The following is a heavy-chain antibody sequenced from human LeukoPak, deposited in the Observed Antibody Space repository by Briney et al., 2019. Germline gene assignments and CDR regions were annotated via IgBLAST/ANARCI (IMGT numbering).Heavy chain of an antibody. J-gene: IGHJ4*02. D-gene: IGHD1-26*01. Sequence: GASVKVSCKASGYTFTSYGISWVRQAPGQGLEWMGWISAYNGNTNYAQKLQGRVTITTDTTKSTAYMELRSLRSDDTAVYYCAISSGSYFTGVDYWGQGTLVTVSS. CDR1: GYTFTSYG. CDR3: AISSGSYFTGVDY. CDR2: ISAYNGNT. V-gene: IGHV1-18*01.